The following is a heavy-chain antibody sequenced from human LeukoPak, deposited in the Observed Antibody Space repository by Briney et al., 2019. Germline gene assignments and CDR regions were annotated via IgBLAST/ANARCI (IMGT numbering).Heavy chain of an antibody. CDR2: IYSSGHT. CDR3: ARGVYIAAAQYGY. D-gene: IGHD6-13*01. CDR1: GGSIVGYY. V-gene: IGHV4-59*08. Sequence: SETLSLTCTVSGGSIVGYYWSWIRQPPGKGLEWIAYIYSSGHTISNPSLQSRVTMSLDTSRNQFSLKLGSVTAADTAVYYCARGVYIAAAQYGYWGQGTLVTVSS. J-gene: IGHJ4*02.